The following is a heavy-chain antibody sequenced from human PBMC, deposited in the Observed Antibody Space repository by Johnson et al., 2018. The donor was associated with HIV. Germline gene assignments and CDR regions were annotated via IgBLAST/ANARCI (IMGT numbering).Heavy chain of an antibody. CDR1: GFTFSDYY. Sequence: QMLLVESGGGLVKPGGSLRLSCAASGFTFSDYYMSWIRQAPGKGLEWVAVISYDGSNKYYADSVKGRFTISRDNSKNTLYLQMNSLRAEDTAVYYCARDRPSGSYYVDAFDIWGQGTMVTVSS. J-gene: IGHJ3*02. V-gene: IGHV3-30-3*01. CDR3: ARDRPSGSYYVDAFDI. CDR2: ISYDGSNK. D-gene: IGHD1-26*01.